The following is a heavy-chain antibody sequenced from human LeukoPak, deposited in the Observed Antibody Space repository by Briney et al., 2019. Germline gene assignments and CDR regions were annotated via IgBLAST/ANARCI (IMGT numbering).Heavy chain of an antibody. J-gene: IGHJ4*02. V-gene: IGHV4-39*02. CDR1: GGSISSSSYL. Sequence: SETLSLTCTVSGGSISSSSYLWGWIRQPPGKGLEWIGSIYYSGSAYYNPSLKSRVTISVDTSKNQFSLKLSSVTAADTAVYYCARDGAAAGLDYWGQGTLVTVSS. CDR2: IYYSGSA. CDR3: ARDGAAAGLDY. D-gene: IGHD6-13*01.